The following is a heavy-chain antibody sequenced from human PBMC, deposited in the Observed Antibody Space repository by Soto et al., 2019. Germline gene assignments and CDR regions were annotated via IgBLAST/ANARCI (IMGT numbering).Heavy chain of an antibody. Sequence: GGSLRLSCAASGFTFSSYSMNWVRQAPGKGLEWVSYISSSSSTIYYADSVKGRFTISRDNAKNSLYLQMNSLRAEDTAVYYCARGGIMVRGVQRSSEMVGRSPVKQRFTHYYMDVWGKGTTVTVSS. CDR1: GFTFSSYS. CDR3: ARGGIMVRGVQRSSEMVGRSPVKQRFTHYYMDV. J-gene: IGHJ6*03. V-gene: IGHV3-48*01. CDR2: ISSSSSTI. D-gene: IGHD3-10*01.